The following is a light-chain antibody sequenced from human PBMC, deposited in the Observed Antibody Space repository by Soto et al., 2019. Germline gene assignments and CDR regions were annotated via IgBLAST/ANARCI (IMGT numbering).Light chain of an antibody. CDR2: GAS. Sequence: EIVLTQSPGTLSLSPGERATLSCRASQSVSNNLAWIQQKPGQTPRLLMYGASSRATGIPDRFSGSGSGTRFTRTISRLEPEDFAVYYCQQYGGSPFTFGPGTKVEI. J-gene: IGKJ3*01. CDR3: QQYGGSPFT. V-gene: IGKV3-20*01. CDR1: QSVSNN.